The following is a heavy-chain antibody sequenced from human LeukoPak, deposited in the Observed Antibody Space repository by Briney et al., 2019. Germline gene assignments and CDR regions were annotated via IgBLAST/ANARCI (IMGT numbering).Heavy chain of an antibody. J-gene: IGHJ4*02. D-gene: IGHD3-3*01. CDR2: IYTSGST. Sequence: SETLSLTWTVSGGSISGYYWTWIRQPAGKGLEWIGRIYTSGSTNYNPSLKSRVTMSLDTSKNHFSLKLSSVTAADTAVYYCARSDFWSGYYNYWGQGTLVTVSS. V-gene: IGHV4-4*07. CDR3: ARSDFWSGYYNY. CDR1: GGSISGYY.